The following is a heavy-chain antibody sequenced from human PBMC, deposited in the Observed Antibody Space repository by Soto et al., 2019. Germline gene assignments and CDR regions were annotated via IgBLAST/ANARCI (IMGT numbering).Heavy chain of an antibody. J-gene: IGHJ4*02. V-gene: IGHV3-23*01. CDR2: IRGSAATT. CDR1: GFTFSSYA. D-gene: IGHD3-22*01. Sequence: EVQLLESGGGLVQPGGSLRLPCAASGFTFSSYAMNWVRQAPGKGLEWVSAIRGSAATTHFADSVKGRFTISRDNSKNTLYLQMNSLRDEDTSVYYCARDRSYYDSSGSYSPPYWGQGTLVTVSS. CDR3: ARDRSYYDSSGSYSPPY.